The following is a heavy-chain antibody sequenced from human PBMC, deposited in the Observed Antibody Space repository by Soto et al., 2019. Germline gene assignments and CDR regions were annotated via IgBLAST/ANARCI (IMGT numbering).Heavy chain of an antibody. V-gene: IGHV3-15*01. Sequence: LXLCCIASGFSFSNALMSWVRQIPGKGLEFVGRIKSKSDGGTAEHAAPVKGRFSLSRDDSKNTLYLQMNSLKTEDTALYYCTTYDNSRFDYWGQGTQVTGSS. D-gene: IGHD3-22*01. J-gene: IGHJ4*02. CDR3: TTYDNSRFDY. CDR1: GFSFSNAL. CDR2: IKSKSDGGTA.